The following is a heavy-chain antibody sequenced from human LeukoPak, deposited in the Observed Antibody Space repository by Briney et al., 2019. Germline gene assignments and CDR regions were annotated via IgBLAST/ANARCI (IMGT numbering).Heavy chain of an antibody. J-gene: IGHJ4*02. D-gene: IGHD5-24*01. CDR3: ARDGCNWADF. CDR1: GFTFDYFA. CDR2: ISRTSSVI. Sequence: PGGSLRLSCAASGFTFDYFAMNWVRQAPGKGPEWVSYISRTSSVIYYADSVKGRFTVSRDNGEQSLYLQMNSLRVEDTALYYCARDGCNWADFWGQGTLVTVSS. V-gene: IGHV3-48*01.